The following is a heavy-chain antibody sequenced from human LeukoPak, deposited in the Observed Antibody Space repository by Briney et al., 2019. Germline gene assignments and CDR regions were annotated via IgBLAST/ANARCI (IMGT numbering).Heavy chain of an antibody. CDR1: GYSFTSYW. CDR3: ARPTSYHDAFDI. V-gene: IGHV5-51*01. CDR2: IYPGDSDT. D-gene: IGHD1-26*01. J-gene: IGHJ3*02. Sequence: PGGSLQISCKGSGYSFTSYWIGWVRQMPGKGLEWMGIIYPGDSDTRYSPSFQGQVTISADKSISTTYLQWSSLKASDTAMYYCARPTSYHDAFDIWGQGTMVTVSS.